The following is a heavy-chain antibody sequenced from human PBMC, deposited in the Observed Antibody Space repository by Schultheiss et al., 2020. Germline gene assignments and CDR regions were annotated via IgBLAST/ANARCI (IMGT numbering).Heavy chain of an antibody. CDR3: ARDRYTDAFDI. D-gene: IGHD3-16*02. CDR2: IYHSGST. V-gene: IGHV4-61*08. Sequence: SETLSLSCTVSGGSISSGGYYWTWIRQPPGKGLEWIGEIYHSGSTNYNPSLKSRVTISVDTSKNQFSLKLSSVTAADTAVYYCARDRYTDAFDIWGQGTMVTVSS. J-gene: IGHJ3*02. CDR1: GGSISSGGYY.